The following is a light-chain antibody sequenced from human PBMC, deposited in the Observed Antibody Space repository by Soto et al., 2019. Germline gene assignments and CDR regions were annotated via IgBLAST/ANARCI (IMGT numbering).Light chain of an antibody. V-gene: IGLV1-47*02. CDR2: RTD. J-gene: IGLJ3*02. CDR1: SSNIGSNY. Sequence: QSVLTQPPSASGTPGQRITISCSGGSSNIGSNYVYWYQQVPGTAPKLLIYRTDQRPSGVPDRVSGSKSGTSASLAISGLRSEDEADYYCAAWDDSPTGWVFGGGTKVTVL. CDR3: AAWDDSPTGWV.